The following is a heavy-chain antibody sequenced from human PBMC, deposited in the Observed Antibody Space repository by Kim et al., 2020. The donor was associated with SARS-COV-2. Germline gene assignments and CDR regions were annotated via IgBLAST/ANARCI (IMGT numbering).Heavy chain of an antibody. CDR3: ARVTAAALFDY. CDR2: T. J-gene: IGHJ4*02. V-gene: IGHV4-30-2*01. D-gene: IGHD6-13*01. Sequence: TYYTQTLTSRVTISVDMSKNQFSLKVTSVTAADTAVYYCARVTAAALFDYWGQGTLVTVSS.